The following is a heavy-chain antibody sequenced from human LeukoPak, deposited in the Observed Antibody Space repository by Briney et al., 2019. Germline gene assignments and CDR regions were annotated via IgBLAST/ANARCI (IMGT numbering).Heavy chain of an antibody. CDR2: IGSSSSYI. V-gene: IGHV3-21*01. Sequence: GGSLRLSCAASGFTFSSYSMNWVRQAPGKGLEWVSSIGSSSSYIYYADSVKGRFTISRDNAKNSLYLQMNSLRAEDTAVYYCARAGSGYDYDYWGQGTLVTVSS. CDR1: GFTFSSYS. D-gene: IGHD5-12*01. J-gene: IGHJ4*02. CDR3: ARAGSGYDYDY.